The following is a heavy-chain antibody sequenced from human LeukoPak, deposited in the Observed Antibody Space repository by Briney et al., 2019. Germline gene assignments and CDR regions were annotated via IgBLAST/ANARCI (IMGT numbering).Heavy chain of an antibody. V-gene: IGHV3-66*01. D-gene: IGHD3-10*01. CDR1: GFTVSSNY. J-gene: IGHJ4*02. Sequence: GGSLRLSCAASGFTVSSNYMSWVRQAPGKGLEWVSVIYSGGSTYYADSVKGRFTISRDNSKNTLYLQMNSLRAEDTAVYYGARVGEYYGPPDYWGQGTLVTVSS. CDR3: ARVGEYYGPPDY. CDR2: IYSGGST.